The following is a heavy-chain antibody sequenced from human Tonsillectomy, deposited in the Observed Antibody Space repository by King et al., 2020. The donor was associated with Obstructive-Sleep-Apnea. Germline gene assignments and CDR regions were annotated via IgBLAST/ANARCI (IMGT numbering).Heavy chain of an antibody. CDR2: INAGNGNT. J-gene: IGHJ6*02. D-gene: IGHD2-15*01. V-gene: IGHV1-3*01. Sequence: QLVQSGAEVKKPGASVKVSCKASGYTFTSYAMHWVRQAPGQRLEGMGWINAGNGNTKYSQKFQRRVTITRDTSASTAYMERSSLRSEDTAVYYCARLGYCSGGSCRGGYYYYGMDVWGQGTTVTVSS. CDR3: ARLGYCSGGSCRGGYYYYGMDV. CDR1: GYTFTSYA.